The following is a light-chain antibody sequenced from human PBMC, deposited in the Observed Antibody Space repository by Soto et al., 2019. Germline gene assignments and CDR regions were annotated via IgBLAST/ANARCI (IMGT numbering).Light chain of an antibody. CDR1: QSVSSN. J-gene: IGKJ1*01. CDR3: QQYNNLPRT. CDR2: GAS. V-gene: IGKV3-15*01. Sequence: EIVMTQSPVTLSVSPGERATLSCRASQSVSSNLAWYQQKPGQAPRLLIYGASTRATGIPARFSGSGSGTEFTLTSSSLHSEDFAVYYCQQYNNLPRTFGQGTKVEI.